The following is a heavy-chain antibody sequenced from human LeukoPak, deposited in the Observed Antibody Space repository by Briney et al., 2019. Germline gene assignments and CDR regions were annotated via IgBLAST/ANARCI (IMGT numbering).Heavy chain of an antibody. Sequence: PGGSLRLSCAASGFTFSSYGMHWVRQAPGKGLEWVSFIRYDGSNKYYADSVKGRFTISRDNSKNTLYLQMNSLRPEDTAVYYCAKSLGATRGYFEHWGQGTLVTVSS. CDR1: GFTFSSYG. J-gene: IGHJ4*02. V-gene: IGHV3-30*02. CDR3: AKSLGATRGYFEH. D-gene: IGHD1-26*01. CDR2: IRYDGSNK.